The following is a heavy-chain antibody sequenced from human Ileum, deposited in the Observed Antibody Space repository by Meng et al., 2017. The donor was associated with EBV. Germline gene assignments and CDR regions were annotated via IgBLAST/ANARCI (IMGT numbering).Heavy chain of an antibody. D-gene: IGHD4-17*01. J-gene: IGHJ4*02. Sequence: QVQLQESGPGLVKPSGPRSLTCAVSGDSISSNNWWSWVRQPPGKGLEWIGEIYHSGSTNYNPSFKSRVTMSVDKSKNQISLNLSSVTAADTAVYYCASGRDYAWHSWGRGTLVTVSS. V-gene: IGHV4-4*02. CDR1: GDSISSNNW. CDR2: IYHSGST. CDR3: ASGRDYAWHS.